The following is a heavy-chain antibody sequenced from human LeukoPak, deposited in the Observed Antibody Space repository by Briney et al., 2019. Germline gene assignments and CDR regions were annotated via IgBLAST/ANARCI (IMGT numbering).Heavy chain of an antibody. CDR3: ARGATWSYDFWSGYYAFDI. V-gene: IGHV1-18*01. Sequence: ASVKVSCKASGYSFTSYGINWVRQAPGQGLEWMGWISGYTGKINYAQKFQGRVTMTTDTSTSTAYMELRSLRSDDTAVYYCARGATWSYDFWSGYYAFDIWGQGTMVTVSS. J-gene: IGHJ3*02. CDR2: ISGYTGKI. D-gene: IGHD3-3*01. CDR1: GYSFTSYG.